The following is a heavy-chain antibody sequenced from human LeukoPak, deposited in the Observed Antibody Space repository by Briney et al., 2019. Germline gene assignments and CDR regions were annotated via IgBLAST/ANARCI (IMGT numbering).Heavy chain of an antibody. CDR1: GGSISSGSYY. J-gene: IGHJ5*02. Sequence: SETLSLTCTVSGGSISSGSYYWSWIRQHPGKGLEWIGYIYYSGSTYYNPSLKSRVTISVDTSKNQFSLKLSSVTAADTAVYYCARSQNPRWFGELLGWFDPWGQGTLVTVSS. D-gene: IGHD3-10*01. V-gene: IGHV4-31*03. CDR3: ARSQNPRWFGELLGWFDP. CDR2: IYYSGST.